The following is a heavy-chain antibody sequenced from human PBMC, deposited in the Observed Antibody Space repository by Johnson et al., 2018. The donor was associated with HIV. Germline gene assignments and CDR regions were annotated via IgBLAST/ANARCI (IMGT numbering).Heavy chain of an antibody. V-gene: IGHV3-20*04. D-gene: IGHD4-23*01. CDR3: ARGPYGGNDGFDI. Sequence: MQLVESGGGVVRPGGSLILSCASSGFTFDDYGMSWVLHAPWKGLEWVSGISFNGGSTGYADSVKGRFTITRDNAKNSLYLQMNSLRAEDTAVYYCARGPYGGNDGFDIWGQGTMVTVSS. CDR1: GFTFDDYG. J-gene: IGHJ3*02. CDR2: ISFNGGST.